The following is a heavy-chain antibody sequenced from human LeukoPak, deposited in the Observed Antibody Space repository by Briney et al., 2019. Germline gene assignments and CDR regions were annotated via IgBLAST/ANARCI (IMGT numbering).Heavy chain of an antibody. V-gene: IGHV1-24*01. J-gene: IGHJ5*02. Sequence: ASVKVSCKVSGYTLTELSMHWVRQAPGKGLEWMGGFDPEDGETIYAQKFQGRVTMTEDTSTDTAYMELSSLTSEDTAVYYCARIRSGGTYLSPPNWFDPWGQGTLVTVSS. CDR1: GYTLTELS. CDR3: ARIRSGGTYLSPPNWFDP. CDR2: FDPEDGET. D-gene: IGHD1-26*01.